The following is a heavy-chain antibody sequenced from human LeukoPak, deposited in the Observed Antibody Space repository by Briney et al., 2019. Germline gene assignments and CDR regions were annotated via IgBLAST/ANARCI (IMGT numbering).Heavy chain of an antibody. J-gene: IGHJ5*02. D-gene: IGHD5-12*01. Sequence: QPGGSLRLSCSASGFTFSSYAMHWVRQAPGKGLEYVSAISSNGGSTYYADSVKGRFTISRDNSKNTLYLQMSSLRPEDTAVYYCVKDESDIVATISWFDPWGQGTLVTVSS. V-gene: IGHV3-64D*06. CDR1: GFTFSSYA. CDR2: ISSNGGST. CDR3: VKDESDIVATISWFDP.